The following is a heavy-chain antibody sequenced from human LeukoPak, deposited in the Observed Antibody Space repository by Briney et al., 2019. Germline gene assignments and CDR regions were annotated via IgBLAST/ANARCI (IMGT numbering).Heavy chain of an antibody. CDR3: ARGAVAGANFDY. V-gene: IGHV3-23*01. CDR2: ISGSGGST. CDR1: GFTFDDYT. J-gene: IGHJ4*02. Sequence: GGSLRLSCAASGFTFDDYTMHWVRQAPGKGLEWVSAISGSGGSTYYADSVKGRFTISRDNSKNTLYLQMNSLRAEDTAVYYCARGAVAGANFDYWGLGTLVTVSS. D-gene: IGHD1-26*01.